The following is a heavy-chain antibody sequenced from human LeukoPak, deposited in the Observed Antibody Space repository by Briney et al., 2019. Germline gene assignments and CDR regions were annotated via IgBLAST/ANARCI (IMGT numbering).Heavy chain of an antibody. V-gene: IGHV3-7*01. D-gene: IGHD5-12*01. CDR3: ARFGYSGWNLEY. CDR2: INQGGSMK. Sequence: PGGSLRLSCAASGFSFRDFWMTWVRQAPGKGLEWVANINQGGSMKYYVDSVKGRFTISRDDAESSLYVQMYSLRDEDTAVYYCARFGYSGWNLEYWGQGTLVTVSS. J-gene: IGHJ4*02. CDR1: GFSFRDFW.